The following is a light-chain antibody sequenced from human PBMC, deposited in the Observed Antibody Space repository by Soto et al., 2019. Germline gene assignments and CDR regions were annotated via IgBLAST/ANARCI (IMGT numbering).Light chain of an antibody. V-gene: IGKV1-5*03. Sequence: DIQMTQSPSTLSASVGDRVTITCRASQSINSWLAWYQQKPGKAPKVLIYKASSLESGVPSRFSGSGSGTEFTLTISSLQPDDFATYYCQQYNSYSPYTFGQGTKLEI. CDR3: QQYNSYSPYT. J-gene: IGKJ2*01. CDR2: KAS. CDR1: QSINSW.